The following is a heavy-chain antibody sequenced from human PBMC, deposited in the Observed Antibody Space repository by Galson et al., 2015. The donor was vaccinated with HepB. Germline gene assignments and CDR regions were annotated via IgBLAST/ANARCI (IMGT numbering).Heavy chain of an antibody. CDR2: INPNSGGT. CDR3: ARQASRGYYDAFDI. V-gene: IGHV1-2*02. D-gene: IGHD3-22*01. J-gene: IGHJ3*02. CDR1: GYTSTGYY. Sequence: SVKVSCKASGYTSTGYYMHWVRQAPGQGLEWMGWINPNSGGTNYAQKCQGRVTMTRDTSISTAYMELSRLRSDDTAVYSCARQASRGYYDAFDIWGQGTMVTVSS.